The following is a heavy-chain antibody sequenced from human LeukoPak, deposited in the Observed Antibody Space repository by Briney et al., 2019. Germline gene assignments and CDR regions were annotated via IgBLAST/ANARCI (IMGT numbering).Heavy chain of an antibody. J-gene: IGHJ6*03. V-gene: IGHV4-59*01. CDR2: VDHTGST. CDR1: GGSISSYY. D-gene: IGHD3-10*01. Sequence: SETLSLTCTVSGGSISSYYWSWIRQPPGKGLEWIGYVDHTGSTNFNPSLNGRVSISRDTSKNLFSLRLRSVTAADTAVYFCARGRVSSSTWFSTYYYYFYMDVWGKGTTVTVSS. CDR3: ARGRVSSSTWFSTYYYYFYMDV.